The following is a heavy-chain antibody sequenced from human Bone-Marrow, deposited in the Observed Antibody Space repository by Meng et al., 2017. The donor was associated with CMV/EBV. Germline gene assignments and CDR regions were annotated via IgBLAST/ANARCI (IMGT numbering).Heavy chain of an antibody. V-gene: IGHV3-33*08. CDR2: IWYDGSNK. CDR3: SVAATPYYYYGMDV. J-gene: IGHJ6*02. Sequence: SCAASGFTFSSYSMNWVRQAPGKGLEWVAVIWYDGSNKYYADSVKGRFTISRDNSKNTLYLQMNSLRAEDTAVYYCSVAATPYYYYGMDVWGQGTTVTVSS. CDR1: GFTFSSYS. D-gene: IGHD2-15*01.